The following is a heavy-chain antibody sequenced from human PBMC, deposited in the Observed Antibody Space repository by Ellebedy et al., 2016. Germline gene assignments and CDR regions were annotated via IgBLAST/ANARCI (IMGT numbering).Heavy chain of an antibody. V-gene: IGHV4-34*01. J-gene: IGHJ5*02. CDR2: INHRGST. CDR1: GGSFSGYY. CDR3: ARGHDPVAGTPASLALFSRMGSLWFDP. Sequence: GSLRLSXAVYGGSFSGYYWTWIRQPPGKGLEWIGEINHRGSTNYNPSLKSRVTISVETSKNQFSLKLSSVTAADTAVYYLARGHDPVAGTPASLALFSRMGSLWFDPWGQGTLVSVSS. D-gene: IGHD2-2*01.